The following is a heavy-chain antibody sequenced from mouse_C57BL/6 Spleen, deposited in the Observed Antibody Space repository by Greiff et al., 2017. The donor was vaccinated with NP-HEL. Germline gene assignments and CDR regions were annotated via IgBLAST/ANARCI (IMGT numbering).Heavy chain of an antibody. CDR2: IDPSDSYT. Sequence: VQLQESGAELVMPGASVKLSCKASGYTFTSYWMHWVKQRPGQGLEWIGEIDPSDSYTNYNQKFKGKSTLTVDKSSSTAYMQLSSLTSEDSAVYYCARGEIYGAMDYWGQGTSVTVSS. J-gene: IGHJ4*01. V-gene: IGHV1-69*01. CDR3: ARGEIYGAMDY. CDR1: GYTFTSYW. D-gene: IGHD1-1*02.